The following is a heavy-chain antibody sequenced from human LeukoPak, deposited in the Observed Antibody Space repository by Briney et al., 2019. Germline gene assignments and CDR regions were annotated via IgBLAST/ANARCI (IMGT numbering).Heavy chain of an antibody. Sequence: GGSLRLSCAASGFTSSSYSMNCVRQAPGKGLEWVSSISSSSSYIYYADSVKGRFTIYRDNAKNSLYLQMNSLRAEDTTVYYCARRIPHRGATDYWGQGTLVTVSS. V-gene: IGHV3-21*01. CDR2: ISSSSSYI. D-gene: IGHD1-26*01. CDR3: ARRIPHRGATDY. J-gene: IGHJ4*02. CDR1: GFTSSSYS.